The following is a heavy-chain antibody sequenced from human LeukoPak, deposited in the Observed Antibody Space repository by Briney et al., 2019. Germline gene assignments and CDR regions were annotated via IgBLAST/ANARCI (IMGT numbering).Heavy chain of an antibody. J-gene: IGHJ4*02. CDR2: FDPEDGET. CDR1: GYTLTELS. CDR3: ARDLYDSSGYFDY. V-gene: IGHV1-24*01. Sequence: ASVKVSCKVSGYTLTELSMHWVRQAPGKGLEWMGGFDPEDGETIYAQKFQGRVTMTTDTSTSTAYMELRSLRSDDTAVYYCARDLYDSSGYFDYWGQGTLVTVSS. D-gene: IGHD3-22*01.